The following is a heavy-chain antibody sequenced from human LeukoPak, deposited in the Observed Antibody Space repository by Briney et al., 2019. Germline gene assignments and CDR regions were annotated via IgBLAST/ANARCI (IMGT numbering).Heavy chain of an antibody. Sequence: SETLSLTCTLSGGPITNYYWSWVRQPAGKGLEWIGRIYTSGSTNYNPSLKSRVTMSVDTSKNQFSLKLSSVTAADTAVYYCARGGVHSSSSDFDYWGQGTLVTVSS. CDR3: ARGGVHSSSSDFDY. CDR2: IYTSGST. V-gene: IGHV4-4*07. D-gene: IGHD6-6*01. CDR1: GGPITNYY. J-gene: IGHJ4*02.